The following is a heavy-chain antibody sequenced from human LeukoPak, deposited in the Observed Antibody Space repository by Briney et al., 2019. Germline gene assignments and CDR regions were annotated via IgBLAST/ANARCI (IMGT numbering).Heavy chain of an antibody. CDR2: INPNSGGT. CDR1: GYTFTGYY. J-gene: IGHJ4*02. V-gene: IGHV1-2*06. D-gene: IGHD4-17*01. CDR3: ARDRIHGDSPLDY. Sequence: ASVKVSCKASGYTFTGYYMHWVRQAPGQGLEWMGRINPNSGGTNYAQKFQGRVTMTRDTSISTAYMELSRLRSDDTAVYYCARDRIHGDSPLDYWGQGTLVTVSS.